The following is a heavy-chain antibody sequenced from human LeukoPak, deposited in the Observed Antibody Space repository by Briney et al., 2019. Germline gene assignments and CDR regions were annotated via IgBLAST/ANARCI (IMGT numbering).Heavy chain of an antibody. J-gene: IGHJ5*02. CDR3: ARGSIVGATLEFDP. CDR2: IYYSGST. CDR1: GGSISSSNYY. V-gene: IGHV4-30-4*08. D-gene: IGHD1-26*01. Sequence: SETLSLTCTVSGGSISSSNYYWSWIRQPPGKGLEWIGYIYYSGSTYYNPSLKSRVTISVDTSKNQFSLKLSSVTAADTAVYYCARGSIVGATLEFDPWGQGTLVTVSS.